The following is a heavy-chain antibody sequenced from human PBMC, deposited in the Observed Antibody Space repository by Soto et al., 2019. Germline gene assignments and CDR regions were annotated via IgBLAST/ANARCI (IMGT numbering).Heavy chain of an antibody. CDR3: VRNGDYSLAG. Sequence: QVQLQESGPGLVRPSGTLSLTCAASGYSIIGIGMWWWVRQSPGKVLDWVGEVYNSGATNYNPSLTSRVTKSLDTSRRQFSLNLGSVTAADTAVSYWVRNGDYSLAGWGQGNTVNVSS. V-gene: IGHV4-4*02. CDR1: GYSIIGIGM. CDR2: VYNSGAT. J-gene: IGHJ6*02. D-gene: IGHD4-17*01.